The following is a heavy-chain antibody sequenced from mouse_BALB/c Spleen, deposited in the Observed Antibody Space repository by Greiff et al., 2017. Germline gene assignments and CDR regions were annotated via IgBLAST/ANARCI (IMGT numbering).Heavy chain of an antibody. CDR1: GYSFTSYY. V-gene: IGHV1S135*01. Sequence: VQLKQSGPELMKPGASVKISCKASGYSFTSYYMHWVKQSHGKSLEWIGYIDPFNGGTSYNQKFKGKATLTVDKSSSTAYMHLSSLTSEDSAVYYCARKRDDGYYWYFDGGGAGTTVTVSS. CDR2: IDPFNGGT. D-gene: IGHD2-3*01. J-gene: IGHJ1*01. CDR3: ARKRDDGYYWYFDG.